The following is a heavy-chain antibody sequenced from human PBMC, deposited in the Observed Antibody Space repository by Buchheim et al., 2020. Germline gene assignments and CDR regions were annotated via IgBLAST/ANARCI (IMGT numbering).Heavy chain of an antibody. J-gene: IGHJ5*01. V-gene: IGHV3-72*01. CDR1: GFTLSDHY. Sequence: EVQLVESGGGLVQPGGSLRLSCAVSGFTLSDHYIDWVRQAPGKGLEWVGRTRNKAQSYITEYAASVKGRFTISRDDSRNSVFLQMNNLEIEDTAVYYCVRWFSGSPDSLGQGTL. D-gene: IGHD1-26*01. CDR2: TRNKAQSYIT. CDR3: VRWFSGSPDS.